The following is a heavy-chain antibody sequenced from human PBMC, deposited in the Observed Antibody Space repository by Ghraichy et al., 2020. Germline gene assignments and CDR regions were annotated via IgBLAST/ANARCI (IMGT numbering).Heavy chain of an antibody. D-gene: IGHD6-13*01. V-gene: IGHV4-38-2*02. CDR2: IDHSGSN. Sequence: QTLSLTCTVSGYFISSGYYWGWIRQPPGKGLEWIGSIDHSGSNYYNPSLKSQVTISLDTSKNQFSLKLRSVTAADTAVYYCARSGAAGRYYYYYGMDVWGPGSTVTVSS. J-gene: IGHJ6*02. CDR3: ARSGAAGRYYYYYGMDV. CDR1: GYFISSGYY.